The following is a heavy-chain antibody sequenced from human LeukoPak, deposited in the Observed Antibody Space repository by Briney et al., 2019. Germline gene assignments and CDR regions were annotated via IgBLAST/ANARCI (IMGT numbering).Heavy chain of an antibody. D-gene: IGHD2-15*01. CDR2: INPNSGGT. Sequence: QAXGQGLEWXGXINPNSGGTNYAQKFQGRVTMTRDTSISTAYMELSRLRSDDTAVYYCARDEFYCSGGSCYSDIDYWGQGTLVTVSS. V-gene: IGHV1-2*06. CDR3: ARDEFYCSGGSCYSDIDY. J-gene: IGHJ4*02.